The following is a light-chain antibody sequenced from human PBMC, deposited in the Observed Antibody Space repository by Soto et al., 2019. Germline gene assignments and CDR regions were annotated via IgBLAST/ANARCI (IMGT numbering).Light chain of an antibody. CDR1: QSLLARDEDTS. V-gene: IGKV2-24*01. J-gene: IGKJ2*01. Sequence: MGWPQTPLSSPVTLGQPASFSGRSSQSLLARDEDTSLSWLQQRPGQPPRLLIYKTSSRFSGVPDRFSGSGAGTDFTLKISRVEVEDVGVYYCMQATQFPHTFGQGTKLEI. CDR2: KTS. CDR3: MQATQFPHT.